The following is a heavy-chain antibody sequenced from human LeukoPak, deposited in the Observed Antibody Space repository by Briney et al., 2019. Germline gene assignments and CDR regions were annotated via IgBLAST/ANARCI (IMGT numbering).Heavy chain of an antibody. CDR3: ARGHRRYSYGFSLDY. Sequence: GGSLRLSCAASGFTFSSYAMHWVRQAPGKGLEWVAVISYDGSNKYYADSVKGRFTISRDNSKNTLYLQMNSLRAEDTAVYYCARGHRRYSYGFSLDYWGQGTLVTVSS. CDR1: GFTFSSYA. J-gene: IGHJ4*02. D-gene: IGHD5-18*01. CDR2: ISYDGSNK. V-gene: IGHV3-30-3*01.